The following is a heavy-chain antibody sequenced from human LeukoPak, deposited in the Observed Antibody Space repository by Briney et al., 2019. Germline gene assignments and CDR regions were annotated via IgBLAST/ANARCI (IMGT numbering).Heavy chain of an antibody. D-gene: IGHD3-22*01. Sequence: GASVKVSCKASGGTCSSYAISWVRQAPGQGLEWMGGIIPIFGTANYAQKFQGRVTITTDESTSTAYMELSSLRSEDTAVYYCARGKGYYDSSGYYCSDWGQGTLVTVSS. CDR3: ARGKGYYDSSGYYCSD. J-gene: IGHJ4*02. CDR2: IIPIFGTA. V-gene: IGHV1-69*05. CDR1: GGTCSSYA.